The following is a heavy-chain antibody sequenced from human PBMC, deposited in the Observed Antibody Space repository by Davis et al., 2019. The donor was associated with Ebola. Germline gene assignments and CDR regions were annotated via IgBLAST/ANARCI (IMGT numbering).Heavy chain of an antibody. J-gene: IGHJ4*02. D-gene: IGHD3-22*01. CDR1: GVSLNSGNYY. V-gene: IGHV4-39*02. Sequence: MPSETLSLTCTVSGVSLNSGNYYWVWIRQPPGKGLEWIGSVYYSGSTYYSPSLKSRVTISVDTSKNQFSLKLNSVTAADTAVYYYARDPYYYDSSGYWVDYWGQGALVTVSS. CDR2: VYYSGST. CDR3: ARDPYYYDSSGYWVDY.